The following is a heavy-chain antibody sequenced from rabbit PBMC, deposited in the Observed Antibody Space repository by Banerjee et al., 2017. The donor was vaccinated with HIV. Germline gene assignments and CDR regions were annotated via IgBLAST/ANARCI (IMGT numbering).Heavy chain of an antibody. Sequence: GFSFSSDPWPCWVRQAPGKGLEWIACIDTGSTNTYYASWAKGRFTISKTSSTTVTLQMTSLTAADTATYFCARGGWNGYALWGPGTLVTVS. CDR3: ARGGWNGYAL. J-gene: IGHJ4*01. CDR1: GFSFSSDPW. CDR2: IDTGSTNT. V-gene: IGHV1S45*01. D-gene: IGHD4-1*01.